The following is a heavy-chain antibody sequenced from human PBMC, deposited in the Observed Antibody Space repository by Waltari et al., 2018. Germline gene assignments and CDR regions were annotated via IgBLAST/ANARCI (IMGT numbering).Heavy chain of an antibody. V-gene: IGHV4-34*01. Sequence: QVQLQQWGAGLLKPSETLSLTCAVYGGSFRGYYWSWIRQPPGKGLEWIGEINHSGSTNYNPSLKSRVTISVDTSKNQFSLKLSSVTAADTAVYYCARSDITIFGVVISYYFDYWGQGTLVTVSS. J-gene: IGHJ4*02. CDR1: GGSFRGYY. CDR3: ARSDITIFGVVISYYFDY. D-gene: IGHD3-3*01. CDR2: INHSGST.